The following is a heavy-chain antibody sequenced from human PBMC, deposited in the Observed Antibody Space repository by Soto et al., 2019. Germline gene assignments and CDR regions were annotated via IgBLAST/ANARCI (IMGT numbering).Heavy chain of an antibody. CDR2: IRSRANSYAT. Sequence: PGGSLRLSCAASGFSFSGSAMHWVRQASGKGLEWVGRIRSRANSYATTYAASMKDRFTISRDDSKNTAYLQMNSLKPEDTAVYYCSNSEAAADTPRYYFASWGQGALVTVSS. V-gene: IGHV3-73*01. J-gene: IGHJ4*02. CDR1: GFSFSGSA. CDR3: SNSEAAADTPRYYFAS. D-gene: IGHD6-13*01.